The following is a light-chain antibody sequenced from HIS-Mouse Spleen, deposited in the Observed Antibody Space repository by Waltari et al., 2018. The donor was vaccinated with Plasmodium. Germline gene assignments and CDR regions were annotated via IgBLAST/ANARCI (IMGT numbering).Light chain of an antibody. CDR1: SSNIVSHT. CDR3: AAWDDSLNGYV. V-gene: IGLV1-44*01. Sequence: QSVLTQPPSASGTPGPRVTISCSGSSSNIVSHTVNWYQQLPGTAPKLLIYSNNQRPSGVPDRFSGSKSGTSASLAISGLQSEDEADYYCAAWDDSLNGYVFGTGTKVTVL. J-gene: IGLJ1*01. CDR2: SNN.